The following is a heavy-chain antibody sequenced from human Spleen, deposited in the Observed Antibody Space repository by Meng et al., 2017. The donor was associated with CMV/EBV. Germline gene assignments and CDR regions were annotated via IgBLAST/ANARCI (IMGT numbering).Heavy chain of an antibody. CDR1: FSSYW. D-gene: IGHD3-22*01. CDR3: ARVHRTYYYDSSGYSYWFDP. CDR2: IKQDGSEK. J-gene: IGHJ5*02. V-gene: IGHV3-7*01. Sequence: FSSYWMGWVRQAPGKGLEWVANIKQDGSEKYYVDSVKGRFTISRDNAKNSLYLQMNSLRAEDTAVYYCARVHRTYYYDSSGYSYWFDPWGQGTLVTVSS.